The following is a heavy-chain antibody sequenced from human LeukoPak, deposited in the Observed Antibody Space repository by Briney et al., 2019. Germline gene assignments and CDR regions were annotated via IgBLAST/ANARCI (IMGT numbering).Heavy chain of an antibody. Sequence: TGGSLRLSCAASGFTFDDYAMHWVRQAPGKGLEWVSLISGDGGSTYYADSVKGRFTISRDNSKDTLFLQMNSLKADDTAVYYCAKASRQAAVASPLDYWGQGTLVTVSS. J-gene: IGHJ4*02. CDR2: ISGDGGST. CDR3: AKASRQAAVASPLDY. V-gene: IGHV3-43*02. D-gene: IGHD6-19*01. CDR1: GFTFDDYA.